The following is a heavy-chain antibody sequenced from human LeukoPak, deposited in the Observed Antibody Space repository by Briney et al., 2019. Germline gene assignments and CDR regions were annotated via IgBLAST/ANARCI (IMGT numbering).Heavy chain of an antibody. CDR2: ISSSSSYI. D-gene: IGHD4-17*01. CDR1: GFTFSSYS. V-gene: IGHV3-21*01. J-gene: IGHJ6*02. CDR3: ARIGVYGDYAGYYYYGMDV. Sequence: PGGSLRLSCAASGFTFSSYSMNWVRQAPGKGLEWVSSISSSSSYIYYADSVKGRFPISRDNAKNSLYLQMNSLRAEDTAVYYCARIGVYGDYAGYYYYGMDVWGQGTTVTVSS.